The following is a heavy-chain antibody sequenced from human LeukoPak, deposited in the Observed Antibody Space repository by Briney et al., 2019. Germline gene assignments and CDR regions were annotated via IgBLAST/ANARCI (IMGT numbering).Heavy chain of an antibody. Sequence: GGSLRLSCAASGFTFSSYSMNWVRQAPGKGLEWVSSISSSSSYIYYADSVKGRFTIARDNSKNTLFLHMNSLRAEDTALYYCAKLKGKDGVRDGYETWGPGTMVTVSS. CDR3: AKLKGKDGVRDGYET. D-gene: IGHD1-7*01. CDR1: GFTFSSYS. V-gene: IGHV3-21*04. J-gene: IGHJ3*02. CDR2: ISSSSSYI.